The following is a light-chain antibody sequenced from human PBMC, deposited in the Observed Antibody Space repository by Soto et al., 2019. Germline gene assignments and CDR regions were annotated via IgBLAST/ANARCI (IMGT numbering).Light chain of an antibody. CDR2: EVT. V-gene: IGLV2-8*01. CDR1: SSDVGGNNY. CDR3: TSYAGSYNDVV. Sequence: QSALTQPPSASGSPGQSVTISCTGTSSDVGGNNYVSWYQQHPGKAPKLMIFEVTKRPSGVPDRFSGSKSGNTASLTVSGLQAEDEADYCCTSYAGSYNDVVFGGGTQLTVL. J-gene: IGLJ2*01.